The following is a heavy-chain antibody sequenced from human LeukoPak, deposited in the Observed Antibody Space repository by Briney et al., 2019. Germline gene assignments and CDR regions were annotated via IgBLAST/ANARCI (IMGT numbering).Heavy chain of an antibody. CDR2: INSDGSST. CDR3: ARNNWNDRRLDY. J-gene: IGHJ4*02. D-gene: IGHD1-1*01. Sequence: GGSLRLSCAASGFTLSSYWMHWVRQAPGKGLVWVSRINSDGSSTSYADSVKGRFTISRDNAKNTLYLQMNSLRAEDTAVYYCARNNWNDRRLDYWGQGTLVTVSS. V-gene: IGHV3-74*01. CDR1: GFTLSSYW.